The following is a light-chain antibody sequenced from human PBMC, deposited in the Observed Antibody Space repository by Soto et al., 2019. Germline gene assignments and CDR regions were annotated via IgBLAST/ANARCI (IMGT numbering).Light chain of an antibody. Sequence: QSALTQPRSVSGSPGQSVTISCTGASNNVGGYNYVSWYQHHPGKVPQLIIYDVTKRPSGVPDRFSGSKSGNTAYLTISGLQVEDEADYYCCSYAGTYTWIFGGGTKLTVL. CDR2: DVT. CDR3: CSYAGTYTWI. CDR1: SNNVGGYNY. J-gene: IGLJ2*01. V-gene: IGLV2-11*01.